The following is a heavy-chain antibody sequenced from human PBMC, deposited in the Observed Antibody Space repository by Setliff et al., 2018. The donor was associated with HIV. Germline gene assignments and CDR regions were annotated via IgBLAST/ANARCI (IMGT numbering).Heavy chain of an antibody. V-gene: IGHV1-2*06. CDR3: ARAHFLVAMTRNWFDP. Sequence: ASVKVSCQPSRYTFTDFYLHWVRQAPGQGLEWIVRINPKCGVSDYLKKFQGRVTMPTDTTTNTAHMELIRPRLEETAVYYCARAHFLVAMTRNWFDPWGQGTLVTVSS. CDR1: RYTFTDFY. D-gene: IGHD5-12*01. CDR2: INPKCGVS. J-gene: IGHJ5*02.